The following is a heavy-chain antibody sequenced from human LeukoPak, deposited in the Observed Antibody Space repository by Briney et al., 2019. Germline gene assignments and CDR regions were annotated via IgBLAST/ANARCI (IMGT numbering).Heavy chain of an antibody. D-gene: IGHD7-27*01. V-gene: IGHV4-39*01. CDR3: ARQGRTGDGKGYFDY. CDR2: IYYSGNT. Sequence: PSETLSLTCTVSGGSISSSSYYWGWIRQPPGKGLEWIGTIYYSGNTYYNPSLKSRVTISVDTSKNQFSLKLSSVTAADTAVYYCARQGRTGDGKGYFDYWGQGTLVTVSS. CDR1: GGSISSSSYY. J-gene: IGHJ4*02.